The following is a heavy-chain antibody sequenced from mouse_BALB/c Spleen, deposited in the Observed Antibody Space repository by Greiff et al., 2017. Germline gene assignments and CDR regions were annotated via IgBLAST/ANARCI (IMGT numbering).Heavy chain of an antibody. CDR1: GYTFTDYY. V-gene: IGHV1-84*01. J-gene: IGHJ4*01. CDR2: IYPGNVNT. D-gene: IGHD2-1*01. CDR3: ARTYGNPYYAMDY. Sequence: QVQLQQSGAELARPGASVKLSCKASGYTFTDYYINWVKQRPGQGLEWIGWIYPGNVNTKYNEKFKGKATLTADKSSSTAYMQLSSLTSEDSAVYFCARTYGNPYYAMDYWGQGTSVTVSS.